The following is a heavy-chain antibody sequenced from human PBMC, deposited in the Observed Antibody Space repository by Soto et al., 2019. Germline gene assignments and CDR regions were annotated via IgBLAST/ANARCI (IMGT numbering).Heavy chain of an antibody. Sequence: SETLSLTCTVSGGSISSSSYYWGWIRQPPGKGLEWIGSIYYSGSTYYNPSLKSRVTISVDTSKNQFSLKLSSVTAADTAVYYCARDYGDSYFDYWGQGILVTVSS. D-gene: IGHD4-17*01. J-gene: IGHJ4*02. CDR2: IYYSGST. CDR1: GGSISSSSYY. CDR3: ARDYGDSYFDY. V-gene: IGHV4-39*01.